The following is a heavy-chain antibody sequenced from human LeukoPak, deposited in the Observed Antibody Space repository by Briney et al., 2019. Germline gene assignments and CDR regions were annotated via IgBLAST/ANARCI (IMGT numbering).Heavy chain of an antibody. V-gene: IGHV4-39*07. Sequence: KPSETLSLTCTVSGGSISSSSYNWAWIRQPPGKALEWIGSIYYTGSTDYNPSLKSRVTISVDTSKNQFSLKLTSVTAADTAVYYCARHSVASPHYFDYWGQGALVTVSS. J-gene: IGHJ4*02. D-gene: IGHD2-21*01. CDR2: IYYTGST. CDR3: ARHSVASPHYFDY. CDR1: GGSISSSSYN.